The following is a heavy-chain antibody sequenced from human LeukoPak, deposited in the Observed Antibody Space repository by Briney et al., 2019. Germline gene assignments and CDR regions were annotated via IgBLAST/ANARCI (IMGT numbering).Heavy chain of an antibody. Sequence: PGRSLRLSCAASGFTFSSYAMHWVRQAPGKGLEWVAVISYDGSNKYYADSVKGRFTISRDNSKNTLYLQMNSLRAEDTAVYYCARAARTWIQLWFHGTGGMDVWGQGTTVTVSS. CDR2: ISYDGSNK. J-gene: IGHJ6*02. V-gene: IGHV3-30-3*01. D-gene: IGHD5-18*01. CDR1: GFTFSSYA. CDR3: ARAARTWIQLWFHGTGGMDV.